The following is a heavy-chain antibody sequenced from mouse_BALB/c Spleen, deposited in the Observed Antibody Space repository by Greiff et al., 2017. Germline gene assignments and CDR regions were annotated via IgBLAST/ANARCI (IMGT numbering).Heavy chain of an antibody. CDR3: ARHDGYYVDYAMDY. D-gene: IGHD2-3*01. J-gene: IGHJ4*01. Sequence: EVQVVESGGGLVQPGGSLKLSCAASGFTFSSYTMSWVRQTPEKRLEWVAYISNGGGSTYYPDTVKGRFTISRDNAKNTLYLQMSSLKSEDTAMYYCARHDGYYVDYAMDYWGQGTSVTVSS. CDR2: ISNGGGST. CDR1: GFTFSSYT. V-gene: IGHV5-12-2*01.